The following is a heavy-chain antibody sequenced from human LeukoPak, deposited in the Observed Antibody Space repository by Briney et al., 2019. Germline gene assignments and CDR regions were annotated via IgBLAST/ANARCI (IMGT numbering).Heavy chain of an antibody. V-gene: IGHV1-8*01. CDR1: GFTFTSHD. CDR2: MNPNSGST. D-gene: IGHD6-6*01. CDR3: ARLDEYRSSSRYYGMGV. Sequence: ASVTVSCKTSGFTFTSHDYNWVRQATGQGLEWMGWMNPNSGSTGYAQKFQGRVTMTRDTSITTVYMELSSLTSEDTAVYYCARLDEYRSSSRYYGMGVWGQGTTVTVSS. J-gene: IGHJ6*02.